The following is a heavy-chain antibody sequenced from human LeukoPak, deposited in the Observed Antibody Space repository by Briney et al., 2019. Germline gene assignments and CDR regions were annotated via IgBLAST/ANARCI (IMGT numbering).Heavy chain of an antibody. V-gene: IGHV4-34*01. D-gene: IGHD2-2*01. CDR3: ASGLSLDGGYCSSTSCYPFDY. CDR1: GGSFSGYY. Sequence: SETLSLTCAVYGGSFSGYYWSWIRQPPGKGLEWIGEINHSGSTNYNPSLKSRVTISVDTSKNQFSLKLSSVTAADTAVYYCASGLSLDGGYCSSTSCYPFDYWGQGTLVTVSS. J-gene: IGHJ4*02. CDR2: INHSGST.